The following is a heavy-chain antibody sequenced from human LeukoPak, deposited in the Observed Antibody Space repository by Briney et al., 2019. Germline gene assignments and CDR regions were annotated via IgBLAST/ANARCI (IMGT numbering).Heavy chain of an antibody. CDR3: ARNGYGGYHYYYYYMDV. V-gene: IGHV3-30*04. CDR2: ISYDGSNK. CDR1: GFTFSSYA. D-gene: IGHD4-23*01. Sequence: GGSLRLSCAASGFTFSSYAMHWVRQAPGKGLEWVAVISYDGSNKYYADSVKGRFTISRDNSKNTLYLQMNSLRAEDTAVYYCARNGYGGYHYYYYYMDVWGKGTTVTVSS. J-gene: IGHJ6*03.